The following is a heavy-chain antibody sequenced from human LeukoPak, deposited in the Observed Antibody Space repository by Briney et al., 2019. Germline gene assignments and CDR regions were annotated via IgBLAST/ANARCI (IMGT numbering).Heavy chain of an antibody. J-gene: IGHJ4*02. CDR3: ARGGRNLVRNFRYFDY. CDR1: GGSFSGYY. V-gene: IGHV4-34*01. CDR2: INHSGST. Sequence: SETLSLTCAVYGGSFSGYYRSWIRQPPGKGLEWIGEINHSGSTNYNPSLKSRVTISVDTSKNQFSLKLSSVTAADTAVYYCARGGRNLVRNFRYFDYWGQGTLVTVSS. D-gene: IGHD3-9*01.